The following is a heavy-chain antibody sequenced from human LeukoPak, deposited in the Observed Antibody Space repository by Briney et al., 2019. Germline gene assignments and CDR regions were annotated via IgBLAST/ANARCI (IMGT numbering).Heavy chain of an antibody. CDR3: AKDRSGTTVTTYY. CDR1: GFTFSSYG. V-gene: IGHV3-23*01. J-gene: IGHJ4*02. Sequence: PGGSLRLSCAASGFTFSSYGMSWVRQAPGKGLEWVSAISGSGGSTYYADSVKGRFTISRDNSKNTLYLQMNSLRAEDTAVYYCAKDRSGTTVTTYYWGQGTLVTVSS. CDR2: ISGSGGST. D-gene: IGHD4-17*01.